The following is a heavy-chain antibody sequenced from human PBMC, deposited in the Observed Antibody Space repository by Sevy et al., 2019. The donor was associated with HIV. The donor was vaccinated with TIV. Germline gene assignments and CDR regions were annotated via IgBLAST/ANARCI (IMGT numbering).Heavy chain of an antibody. CDR2: ISWNGGSI. CDR1: GCTFDDYA. D-gene: IGHD1-26*01. CDR3: AKVRFSHRVGDGFDY. V-gene: IGHV3-9*01. J-gene: IGHJ4*02. Sequence: GGALRLSCAASGCTFDDYAMHWVRQAPGKGLEWVAGISWNGGSIGYADYVKGRFTFSRDNAKNSPYLQMNSLRAEDTALYYCAKVRFSHRVGDGFDYWGQGTLVTVSS.